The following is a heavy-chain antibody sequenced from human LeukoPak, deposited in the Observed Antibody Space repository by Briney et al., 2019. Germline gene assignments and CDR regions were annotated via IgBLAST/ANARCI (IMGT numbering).Heavy chain of an antibody. CDR2: INPNSGGT. CDR3: ARGARNYDYVWGSYRYFDY. Sequence: ASVKVSCKASGYTFTGYYTHWVRQAPGQGLEWMGWINPNSGGTNYAQKFQGRVTMTRDTSISTAYMELSRLRSDDTAVYYCARGARNYDYVWGSYRYFDYWGQGTLVTVSS. J-gene: IGHJ4*02. V-gene: IGHV1-2*02. CDR1: GYTFTGYY. D-gene: IGHD3-16*02.